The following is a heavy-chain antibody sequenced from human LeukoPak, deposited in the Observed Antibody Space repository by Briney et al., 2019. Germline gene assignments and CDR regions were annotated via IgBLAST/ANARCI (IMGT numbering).Heavy chain of an antibody. CDR1: GGSISSSNW. CDR3: ARGSCSSTSCYVWDY. D-gene: IGHD2-2*01. CDR2: IYHSGST. J-gene: IGHJ4*02. V-gene: IGHV4-4*02. Sequence: SGTLSLTCAVSGGSISSSNWWNWVRQPPGKGLEWIGEIYHSGSTNYNPSLKSRVTISVDTSKNQFSLKLSSVTAADTAVYYCARGSCSSTSCYVWDYWGQGTLVTVSS.